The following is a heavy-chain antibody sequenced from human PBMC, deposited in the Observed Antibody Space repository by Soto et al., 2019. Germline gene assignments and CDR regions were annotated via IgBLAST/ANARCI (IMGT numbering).Heavy chain of an antibody. Sequence: SGPTLVNPTETLTLTCTVSGFSLSNARMGVSWIRQPPGKALEWLAHIFSNDEKSYSTSLKSRLTISKDTSKSQVVLTMTNMDSLDTATYYCARALTAAGDEIYFYYGMNVWGQVTTVTVSS. V-gene: IGHV2-26*01. CDR3: ARALTAAGDEIYFYYGMNV. J-gene: IGHJ6*01. D-gene: IGHD6-13*01. CDR2: IFSNDEK. CDR1: GFSLSNARMG.